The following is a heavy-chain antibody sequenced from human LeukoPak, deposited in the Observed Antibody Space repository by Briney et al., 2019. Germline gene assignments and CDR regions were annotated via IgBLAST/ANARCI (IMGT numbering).Heavy chain of an antibody. CDR2: IYYSGST. Sequence: KSSETLSLTCAVSGGSISSGGYYWSWIRQHPGKGLEWIGYIYYSGSTYYNPSLKSRVTISVDTSKNQFSLKLSSVTAADTAVYYCARFEDYYDSSGPNAFDIWGQGTMVTVSS. V-gene: IGHV4-31*11. CDR3: ARFEDYYDSSGPNAFDI. D-gene: IGHD3-22*01. CDR1: GGSISSGGYY. J-gene: IGHJ3*02.